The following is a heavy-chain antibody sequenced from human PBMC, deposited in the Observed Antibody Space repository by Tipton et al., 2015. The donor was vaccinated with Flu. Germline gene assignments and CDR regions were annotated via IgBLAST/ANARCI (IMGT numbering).Heavy chain of an antibody. V-gene: IGHV4-38-2*01. CDR3: ARRDYSNYVSDPKSWFDP. CDR1: GDSISSDFY. J-gene: IGHJ5*02. CDR2: VSRTGST. D-gene: IGHD4-11*01. Sequence: TLSLTCAVSGDSISSDFYWAWIRQFPGKGLEWIGTVSRTGSTIYNPSLKSRVTISIDTSKNQFSLNMRSVTAADMAVYYCARRDYSNYVSDPKSWFDPWGQGILVTVTS.